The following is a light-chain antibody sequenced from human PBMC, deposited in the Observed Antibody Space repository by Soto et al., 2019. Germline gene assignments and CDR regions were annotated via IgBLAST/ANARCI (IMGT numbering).Light chain of an antibody. CDR2: EVS. Sequence: QSALTQPPSASGSPGQSVTISCTGTSRDVGGYNNVSWYQQHPGKAPKLMIYEVSKRPSGDPDRFSGSKSGNTASLTVSGLQAEDEADYYCSSYAGSNNYVFGTGTKLTVL. CDR1: SRDVGGYNN. V-gene: IGLV2-8*01. CDR3: SSYAGSNNYV. J-gene: IGLJ1*01.